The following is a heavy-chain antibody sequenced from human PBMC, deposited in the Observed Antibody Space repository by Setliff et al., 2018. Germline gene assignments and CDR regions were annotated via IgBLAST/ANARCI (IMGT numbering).Heavy chain of an antibody. J-gene: IGHJ4*02. CDR1: GFNFMNYG. CDR2: ISSISSSTI. CDR3: AKDFKGYDF. V-gene: IGHV3-48*01. D-gene: IGHD3-22*01. Sequence: LRLSCAASGFNFMNYGMNWVRQAPGEGLEWVSYISSISSSTIYYADSVKGRFTVSRDNSKNTLYLQMNSLRAEDTAVYYCAKDFKGYDFWGQGTPVTVSS.